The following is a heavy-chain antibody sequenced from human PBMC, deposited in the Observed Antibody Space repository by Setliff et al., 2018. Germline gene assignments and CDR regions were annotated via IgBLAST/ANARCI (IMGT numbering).Heavy chain of an antibody. CDR2: ISYSGKT. V-gene: IGHV4-59*01. D-gene: IGHD6-19*01. Sequence: NPSETLSLTCTVSGGSINNYYWSWVRQPPGKGLEWLGYISYSGKTNYNPSLKSRVTMSVDTSKNQFSLKVDSVTAADTAVYYYANLGWPDPWGQGTLVTVSS. CDR3: ANLGWPDP. J-gene: IGHJ5*02. CDR1: GGSINNYY.